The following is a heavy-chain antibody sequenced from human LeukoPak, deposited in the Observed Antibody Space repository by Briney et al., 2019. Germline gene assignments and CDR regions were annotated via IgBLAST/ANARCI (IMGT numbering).Heavy chain of an antibody. D-gene: IGHD1-26*01. V-gene: IGHV5-51*01. J-gene: IGHJ4*02. CDR3: ARRVDSYWFFDY. CDR2: IYHGDSDT. CDR1: GYSFTNYW. Sequence: ESLKISCKGSGYSFTNYWIGWVRQMPGKGLEWMGIIYHGDSDTRYIPSFQGQVTISADKSINTAYLQWSSLKASDTAMYYCARRVDSYWFFDYWGQGNLVTVSS.